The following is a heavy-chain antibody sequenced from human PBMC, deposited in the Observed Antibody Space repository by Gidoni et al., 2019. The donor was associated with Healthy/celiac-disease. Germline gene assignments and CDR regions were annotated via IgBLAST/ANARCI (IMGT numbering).Heavy chain of an antibody. D-gene: IGHD6-13*01. CDR3: AREAAAGQHFDY. CDR1: GGSISSYY. CDR2: IYYSGST. V-gene: IGHV4-59*01. Sequence: QVQLQESGPGLVKPSETLSLTCTVSGGSISSYYWSWIRQPPGKGLEWIGYIYYSGSTNYNPSLKSRVTRSVDTSKNQFSLKLSSVTAADTAVYYCAREAAAGQHFDYWGQGTLVTVSS. J-gene: IGHJ4*02.